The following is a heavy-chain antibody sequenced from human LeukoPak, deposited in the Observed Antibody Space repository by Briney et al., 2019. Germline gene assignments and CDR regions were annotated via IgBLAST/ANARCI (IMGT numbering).Heavy chain of an antibody. Sequence: SETLSLTCTVSGYSISSGYYWGWIRQPPGKGLEWIGSICHSGSTYYNQSLKSRVTISVDTSKNQFSLKLSSVTAADTAVYYCARGWEESGYYYYYYIDVWGKGTTVTVSS. D-gene: IGHD1-26*01. J-gene: IGHJ6*03. CDR1: GYSISSGYY. CDR2: ICHSGST. CDR3: ARGWEESGYYYYYYIDV. V-gene: IGHV4-38-2*02.